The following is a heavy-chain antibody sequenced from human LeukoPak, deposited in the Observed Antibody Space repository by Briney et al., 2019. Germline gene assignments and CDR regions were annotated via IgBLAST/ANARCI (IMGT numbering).Heavy chain of an antibody. CDR2: ISAYNGNT. D-gene: IGHD1-26*01. J-gene: IGHJ4*02. V-gene: IGHV1-18*01. CDR3: ARGSGSGSYVGPDY. CDR1: GYTFTSYG. Sequence: ASVKVSCKASGYTFTSYGISWVRQAPGQGLEWMGWISAYNGNTNYAQKFQGRVTMTTDTSTSTDYMEVRSLRSDDTAVYYCARGSGSGSYVGPDYWGQGTLVTVSS.